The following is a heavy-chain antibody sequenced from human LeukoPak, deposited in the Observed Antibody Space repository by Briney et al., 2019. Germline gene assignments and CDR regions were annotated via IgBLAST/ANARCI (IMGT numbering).Heavy chain of an antibody. V-gene: IGHV4-39*07. Sequence: SETLSLTCSVSGDSINSSTSYWGWVRQPPGKGLEWIGTIFYSGSIYNNPSLKSRVTMSLDTSKNQFCLRLRSVTAADTAFYYCARVFRFSYFDYWGQGALITVS. J-gene: IGHJ4*02. CDR2: IFYSGSI. CDR3: ARVFRFSYFDY. D-gene: IGHD3-3*01. CDR1: GDSINSSTSY.